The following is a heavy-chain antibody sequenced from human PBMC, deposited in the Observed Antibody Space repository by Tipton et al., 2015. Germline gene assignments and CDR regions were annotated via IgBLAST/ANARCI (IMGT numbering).Heavy chain of an antibody. D-gene: IGHD2-21*02. Sequence: TLSLTCAVSGASISSNNCWSWVRQPPGKGLEWIGSLYFSGSTYYNPSLKSRVTISIDRFKNQFSLKLSSVTAADTAVYYCASPSLPHDRGDYYFQSWGQGSLVTVSS. CDR2: LYFSGST. J-gene: IGHJ4*02. CDR1: GASISSNNC. V-gene: IGHV4-39*01. CDR3: ASPSLPHDRGDYYFQS.